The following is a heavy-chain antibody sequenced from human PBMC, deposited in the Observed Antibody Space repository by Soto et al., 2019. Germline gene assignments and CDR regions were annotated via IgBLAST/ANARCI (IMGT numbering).Heavy chain of an antibody. CDR1: GGSVRDYH. CDR2: FYDSGTVTT. Sequence: QVRLQESGPGLVKTSETLSLTCTVSGGSVRDYHWSWIRQSPGKGLEWIGYFYDSGTVTTSYNTSVKIRVTISVQPSKNEVSLKMTAVTAPDTAVYYCARRWQHLSWFDVWGQGTLVTVSS. V-gene: IGHV4-59*02. CDR3: ARRWQHLSWFDV. J-gene: IGHJ5*02.